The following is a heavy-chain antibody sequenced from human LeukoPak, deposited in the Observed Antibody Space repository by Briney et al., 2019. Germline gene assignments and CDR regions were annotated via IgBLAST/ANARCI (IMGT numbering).Heavy chain of an antibody. V-gene: IGHV4-39*07. J-gene: IGHJ4*02. Sequence: SETLSLTCTVSGGSISSTTYYWDWIRQPPGKGLEWIGTIYYSGSTYYNPSLKSRVTISVDTSKNQFSLKLSSVTAADTAVYYCARDPNCSGGSCHYWGQGTLVTVSS. D-gene: IGHD2-15*01. CDR2: IYYSGST. CDR3: ARDPNCSGGSCHY. CDR1: GGSISSTTYY.